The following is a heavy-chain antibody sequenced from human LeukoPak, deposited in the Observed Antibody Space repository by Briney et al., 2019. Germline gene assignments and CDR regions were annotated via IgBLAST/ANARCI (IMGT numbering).Heavy chain of an antibody. Sequence: ASVKVSCKASGYTFTGYYVHWVRQAPGQGLEWMGWINPNSGGTNYAQKFQGRVTMTRDTSISTAYMELSRLRSDDTAVYYCARFVVPAAKSHQYNGWFDPWGQGTLVTVSS. J-gene: IGHJ5*02. CDR2: INPNSGGT. D-gene: IGHD2-2*01. CDR3: ARFVVPAAKSHQYNGWFDP. CDR1: GYTFTGYY. V-gene: IGHV1-2*02.